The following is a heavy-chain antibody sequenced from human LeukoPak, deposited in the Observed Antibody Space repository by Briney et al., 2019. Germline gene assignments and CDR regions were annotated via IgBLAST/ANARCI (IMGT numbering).Heavy chain of an antibody. V-gene: IGHV4-34*01. CDR2: INHSGST. J-gene: IGHJ6*03. Sequence: SETLSLTCAVYGGSFSGYYWSWIRQPPGKGLEWIGEINHSGSTNYNPSLKSRVTISVDTSKNQFSLKLSSVTAADTAVYYCARSHRSGTLQTYSYMDVWGKGTTVTVSS. CDR3: ARSHRSGTLQTYSYMDV. D-gene: IGHD3-10*01. CDR1: GGSFSGYY.